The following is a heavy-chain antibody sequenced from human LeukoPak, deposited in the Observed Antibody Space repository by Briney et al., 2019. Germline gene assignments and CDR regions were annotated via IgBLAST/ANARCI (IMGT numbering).Heavy chain of an antibody. CDR1: GFTFSSYW. CDR2: INHNENVN. Sequence: GGSLRLSCAASGFTFSSYWMNWARQAPGKGLEWVASINHNENVNYHVDSVKGRFTISRDNAKNSLYLQMSNLRAEDTAVYYCARSSYSSSSSVWGQGTMVTVSS. J-gene: IGHJ3*01. V-gene: IGHV3-7*03. CDR3: ARSSYSSSSSV. D-gene: IGHD6-6*01.